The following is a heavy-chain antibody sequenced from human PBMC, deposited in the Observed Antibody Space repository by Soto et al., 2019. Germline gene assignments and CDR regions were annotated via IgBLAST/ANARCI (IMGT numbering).Heavy chain of an antibody. D-gene: IGHD2-2*02. V-gene: IGHV4-30-2*01. J-gene: IGHJ4*02. CDR1: GGSISSGGYS. CDR2: IYHSGSS. CDR3: AGGGYCSSTSCYTTYFDY. Sequence: SETLSLTCDVSGGSISSGGYSWSWIRQPPGKGLEWIGYIYHSGSSNYNPSLKSRVTMSVDRSNNQFSLKLRSVTAADTAVYSCAGGGYCSSTSCYTTYFDYWGQGTLVTVSS.